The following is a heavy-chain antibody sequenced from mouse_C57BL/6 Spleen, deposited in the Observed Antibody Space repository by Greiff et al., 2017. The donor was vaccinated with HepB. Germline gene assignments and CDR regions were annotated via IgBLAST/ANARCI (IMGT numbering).Heavy chain of an antibody. CDR2: INYDGSST. V-gene: IGHV5-16*01. J-gene: IGHJ2*01. D-gene: IGHD1-1*02. CDR1: GFTFSDYY. CDR3: AREGPWYYFDY. Sequence: DVQLVESEGGLVQPGRSMKLSCTASGFTFSDYYMAWVRQVPEKGLEWVANINYDGSSTYYLDSLKSRFIISRDNAKNILYLQMSSLKSEDTATYYCAREGPWYYFDYWGQGTTLTVSS.